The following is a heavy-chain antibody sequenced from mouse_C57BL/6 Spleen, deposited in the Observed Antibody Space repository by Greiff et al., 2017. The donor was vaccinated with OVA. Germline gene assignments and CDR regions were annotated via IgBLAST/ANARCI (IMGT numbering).Heavy chain of an antibody. CDR2: ISSGSSTI. D-gene: IGHD2-1*01. V-gene: IGHV5-17*01. J-gene: IGHJ1*03. Sequence: VQLKESGGGLVKPGGSLKLSCAASGFTFSDYGMHWVRQAPEKGLEWVAYISSGSSTIYYADTVKGRFTISRDNAKNTLFLQMTSLRSEDTAMYYCARRDYGNYVYWYFDVWGTGTTVTVSS. CDR1: GFTFSDYG. CDR3: ARRDYGNYVYWYFDV.